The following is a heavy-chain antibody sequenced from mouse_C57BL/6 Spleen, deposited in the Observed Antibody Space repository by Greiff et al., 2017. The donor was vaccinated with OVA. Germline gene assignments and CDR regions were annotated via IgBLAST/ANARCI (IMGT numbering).Heavy chain of an antibody. CDR3: ARDRGGSYRYFDV. V-gene: IGHV3-6*01. D-gene: IGHD1-1*01. CDR2: ISYDGSN. Sequence: EVKLMESGPGLVKPSQSLSLTCSVTGYSITSGYYWNWIRQFPGNKLEWMGYISYDGSNNYNPSLKNRISITRDTSKNQFFLKLNSVTTEDTATYYCARDRGGSYRYFDVWGTGTTVTVSS. J-gene: IGHJ1*03. CDR1: GYSITSGYY.